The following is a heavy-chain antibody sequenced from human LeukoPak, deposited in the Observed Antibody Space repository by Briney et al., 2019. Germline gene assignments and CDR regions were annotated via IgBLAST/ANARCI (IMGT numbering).Heavy chain of an antibody. Sequence: GSLRLSCAASGFTFSSYAMHWVRQAPGKGLEYVSAISSNGGSTYYANSVKGRFTISRDNSKNTLYLQMGSLRAEDMAVYYCARGRKLLWFGEFLYWGQGTLVTVSS. V-gene: IGHV3-64*01. CDR2: ISSNGGST. CDR1: GFTFSSYA. J-gene: IGHJ4*02. CDR3: ARGRKLLWFGEFLY. D-gene: IGHD3-10*01.